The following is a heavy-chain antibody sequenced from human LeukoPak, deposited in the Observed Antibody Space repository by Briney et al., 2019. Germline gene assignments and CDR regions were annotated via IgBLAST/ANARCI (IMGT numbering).Heavy chain of an antibody. V-gene: IGHV4-59*08. CDR3: ARHELLGIAVAGLVDY. J-gene: IGHJ4*02. D-gene: IGHD6-19*01. CDR1: GGSISSYY. CDR2: IYYSGST. Sequence: SSETLSLTCTVSGGSISSYYWSWIRQPPGKGLEWIGYIYYSGSTNYNPSLKSRVTISVDTSKNQFSLKLSSVTAADTAVYYCARHELLGIAVAGLVDYWGQGTLVTVSS.